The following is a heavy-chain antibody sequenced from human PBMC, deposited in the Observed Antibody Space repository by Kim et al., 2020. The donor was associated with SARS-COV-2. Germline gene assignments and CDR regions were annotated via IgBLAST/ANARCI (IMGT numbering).Heavy chain of an antibody. V-gene: IGHV6-1*01. CDR3: ARGRAWSGYYRDFDY. J-gene: IGHJ4*02. Sequence: VTGKRRITINPDTSKNQFSLQLNSVTPEDTAVYYCARGRAWSGYYRDFDYWGQGTLVTVSS. D-gene: IGHD3-3*01.